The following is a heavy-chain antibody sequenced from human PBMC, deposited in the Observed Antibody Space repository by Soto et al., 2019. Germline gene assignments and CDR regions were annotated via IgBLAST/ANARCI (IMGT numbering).Heavy chain of an antibody. Sequence: QVPLQESGPGLVKPSQTLSLTCNVSGGSISGGRYYWNWIRQHPGKGLEWIGNIYDNGITYYNPSLKSRVIISEGASKHQCSLRLSSVTAADTAVYYCTRDRGFGMDVWGQGTTVTVSS. J-gene: IGHJ6*02. V-gene: IGHV4-31*03. CDR2: IYDNGIT. CDR1: GGSISGGRYY. CDR3: TRDRGFGMDV.